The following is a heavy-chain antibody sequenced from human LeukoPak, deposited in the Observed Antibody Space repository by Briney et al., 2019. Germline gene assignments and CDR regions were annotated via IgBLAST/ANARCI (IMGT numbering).Heavy chain of an antibody. J-gene: IGHJ4*02. D-gene: IGHD3-22*01. CDR1: GFSFSSYG. V-gene: IGHV3-30*02. Sequence: PGGSLRLSCAASGFSFSSYGMHWVRQAPGKGLEWGAFIRFDGSDKYNADSVKGRFTISRDNSKNTLYLQMNSLTTEDTAVYYCAKGPLYYDSSGYYPEYWGQGTLVTVSS. CDR3: AKGPLYYDSSGYYPEY. CDR2: IRFDGSDK.